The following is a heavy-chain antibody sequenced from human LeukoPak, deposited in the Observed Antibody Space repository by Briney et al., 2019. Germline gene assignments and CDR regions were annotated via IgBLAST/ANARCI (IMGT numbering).Heavy chain of an antibody. CDR3: ARDYSSGSADY. J-gene: IGHJ4*02. Sequence: SETLSLTCTVSGGSNSSYYWSWIRQPPGKGLEWIGYIYYSGSTNYNPSLKSRVTISVDTSKNQFSLKLSSVTAADTAVYYCARDYSSGSADYWGQGTLVTVSS. CDR2: IYYSGST. CDR1: GGSNSSYY. D-gene: IGHD6-19*01. V-gene: IGHV4-59*01.